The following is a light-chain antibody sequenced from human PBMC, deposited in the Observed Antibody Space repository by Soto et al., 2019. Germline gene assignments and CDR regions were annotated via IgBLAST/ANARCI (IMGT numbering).Light chain of an antibody. V-gene: IGKV3-11*01. CDR1: QSVSSF. J-gene: IGKJ4*01. Sequence: EIELTQSPATPSLSPGERATLSCRASQSVSSFLVWYQQKPGQAPRLLIYDAVNRVTGIPARFSGSGSGTDFTLTISSLEPEDFAVYYCQHRSNWPRLTFGGGTKVEIK. CDR3: QHRSNWPRLT. CDR2: DAV.